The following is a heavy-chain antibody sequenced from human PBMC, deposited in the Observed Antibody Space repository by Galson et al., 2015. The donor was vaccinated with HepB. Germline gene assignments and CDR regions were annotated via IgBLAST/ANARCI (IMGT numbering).Heavy chain of an antibody. Sequence: SLRLSCAASGFTFSSCGMRWVRQAPGKGLEWVSAISGSGATTYYADSVKGRFTMSRDNSKNTVYLQMNSPRADDTAVYYCAKARVAGTRSGFDYWGQGALVTVSS. V-gene: IGHV3-23*01. J-gene: IGHJ4*02. CDR1: GFTFSSCG. CDR2: ISGSGATT. D-gene: IGHD6-19*01. CDR3: AKARVAGTRSGFDY.